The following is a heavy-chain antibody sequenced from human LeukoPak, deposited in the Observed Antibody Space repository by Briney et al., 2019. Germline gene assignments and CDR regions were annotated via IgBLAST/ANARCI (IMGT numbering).Heavy chain of an antibody. V-gene: IGHV4-61*02. CDR1: GVSIADTFYY. J-gene: IGHJ4*02. CDR3: ARRQDGHDY. CDR2: IYTTGST. Sequence: SQTLSLTCTVSGVSIADTFYYWNWLRQPAGKGLEWIGRIYTTGSTDYNPSLKSRVTISLDTARNQFSLKLSSVTAADTAVYYCARRQDGHDYWGQGTLVTVSS.